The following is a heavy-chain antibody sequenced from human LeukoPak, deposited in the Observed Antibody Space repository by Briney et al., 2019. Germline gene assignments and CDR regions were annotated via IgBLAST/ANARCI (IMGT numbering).Heavy chain of an antibody. V-gene: IGHV3-23*01. CDR3: AKDVRVGGGGMDV. CDR1: RFTFSTYA. CDR2: ISDSGANK. J-gene: IGHJ6*01. D-gene: IGHD1-26*01. Sequence: SLRLSCAPSRFTFSTYAMNWVRQAPGKGLEWVSLISDSGANKHYAASVKGRFTISRDNSKNTLSLQMNSLRPEGTAVYYCAKDVRVGGGGMDVWGQGTPVTVSS.